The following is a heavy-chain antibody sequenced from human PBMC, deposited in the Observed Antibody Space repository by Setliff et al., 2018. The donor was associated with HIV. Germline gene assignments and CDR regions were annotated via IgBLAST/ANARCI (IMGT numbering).Heavy chain of an antibody. CDR2: IYQTGNT. CDR3: ARQAWHYDRDGYFIDY. CDR1: GFSFRNSFYY. D-gene: IGHD3-22*01. V-gene: IGHV4-39*01. J-gene: IGHJ4*02. Sequence: SETLSLTCNVSGFSFRNSFYYWTWIRQPPGKGLGWVATIYQTGNTYYSPSLKSRVTVSMDMSRNQFSVKLNSATAADTAVYYCARQAWHYDRDGYFIDYWGQGMLVTVSS.